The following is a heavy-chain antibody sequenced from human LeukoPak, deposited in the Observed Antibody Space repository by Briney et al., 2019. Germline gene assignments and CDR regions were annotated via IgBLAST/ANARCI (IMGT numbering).Heavy chain of an antibody. Sequence: PSETLSLTCTVSGGSISSGDYYWSWIRQPPGKGLEWIGYIYYSGSTYYNPSLKSRVTISVDTSRNQFSLKLSSVTAADTAVYYCARTTYYYASSGYYPRAFDYWGQGTLVTVSS. CDR1: GGSISSGDYY. CDR2: IYYSGST. J-gene: IGHJ4*02. D-gene: IGHD3-22*01. V-gene: IGHV4-30-4*01. CDR3: ARTTYYYASSGYYPRAFDY.